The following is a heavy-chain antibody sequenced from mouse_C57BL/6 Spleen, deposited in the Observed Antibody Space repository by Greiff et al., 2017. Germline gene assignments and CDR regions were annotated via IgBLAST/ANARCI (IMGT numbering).Heavy chain of an antibody. J-gene: IGHJ1*03. CDR2: ISYAGSN. CDR3: AKDFSYYYGSSYCYFDV. V-gene: IGHV3-6*01. D-gene: IGHD1-1*01. Sequence: DVQLQESGPGLVKPSQSLSLTCSVTGYSITSGYYWNWIRQFPGNKLGWMGYISYAGSNNYNPSLKNRISITRDTSKNQFFLKLNSVTTYDTATYYCAKDFSYYYGSSYCYFDVWGTGTTVTVSS. CDR1: GYSITSGYY.